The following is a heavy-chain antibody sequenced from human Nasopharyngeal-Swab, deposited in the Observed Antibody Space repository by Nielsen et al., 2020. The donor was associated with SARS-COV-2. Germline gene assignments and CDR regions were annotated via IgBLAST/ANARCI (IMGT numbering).Heavy chain of an antibody. D-gene: IGHD2-21*02. CDR2: ISSSSYI. Sequence: GESLKISCAASGFTFSSYSMNWVRQAPGKGLEWVSSISSSSYIYYADPVKGRFTISRDNAKNSLYLQMNSLRAEDTAVYYCARALPDTYCGGDCYYNWGQGTLVTVSS. CDR1: GFTFSSYS. CDR3: ARALPDTYCGGDCYYN. J-gene: IGHJ4*02. V-gene: IGHV3-21*01.